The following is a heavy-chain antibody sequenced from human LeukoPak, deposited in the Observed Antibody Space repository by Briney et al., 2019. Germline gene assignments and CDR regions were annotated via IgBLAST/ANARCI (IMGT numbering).Heavy chain of an antibody. J-gene: IGHJ4*02. CDR2: ISYSGST. D-gene: IGHD3-22*01. CDR3: AGTKGDYDSSGYSASLDY. CDR1: GGSISSGDYF. V-gene: IGHV4-30-4*08. Sequence: PSETLSLTCTVSGGSISSGDYFWSWIRQPPGKGLEWIGCISYSGSTYYNPSLKSRVTISVDTSKNQFSLKLSSVTAADTAVYYCAGTKGDYDSSGYSASLDYWGQGTLVTVSS.